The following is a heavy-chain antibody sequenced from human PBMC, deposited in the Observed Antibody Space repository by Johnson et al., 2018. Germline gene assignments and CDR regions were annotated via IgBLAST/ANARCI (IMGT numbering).Heavy chain of an antibody. V-gene: IGHV3-30*18. CDR2: IWYDGSKK. Sequence: QVQLVESGGGVVQPGRSLRLSCAASGFTFSSYGMHWVRQAPGKGLEWVAVIWYDGSKKYYADSVKGRFTISRDNSKNTLDLQMNSLRAEDTAVYYCAKERGGGELPTDAFDIWGQGTMVTVSS. CDR3: AKERGGGELPTDAFDI. CDR1: GFTFSSYG. D-gene: IGHD1-26*01. J-gene: IGHJ3*02.